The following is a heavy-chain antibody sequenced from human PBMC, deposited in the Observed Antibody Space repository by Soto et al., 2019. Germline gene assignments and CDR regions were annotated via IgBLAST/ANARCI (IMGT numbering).Heavy chain of an antibody. D-gene: IGHD2-15*01. CDR1: GGSIYRSGYY. J-gene: IGHJ4*02. Sequence: PSETLSLTCTVSGGSIYRSGYYWGWIRQPPGRGLEWIGNIDYNGVTYSNPSLKSRVTISRDTSKNQFSLKLTSVTAADTALYYCGKVLVGATGHIDSDSWGPGTMVTVYS. CDR2: IDYNGVT. V-gene: IGHV4-39*01. CDR3: GKVLVGATGHIDSDS.